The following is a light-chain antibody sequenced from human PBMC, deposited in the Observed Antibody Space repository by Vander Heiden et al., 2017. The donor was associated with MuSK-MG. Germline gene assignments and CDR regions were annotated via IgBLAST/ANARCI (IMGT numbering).Light chain of an antibody. Sequence: DPVTITCRASQSISSYLNWYQQKPGKAPKLLIYAASSLQSGVPSRFSGSGSGTDFTLTISSLQPEDFATYYCQQRDSTPLTFGGGTKVEIK. CDR2: AAS. CDR3: QQRDSTPLT. J-gene: IGKJ4*01. V-gene: IGKV1-39*01. CDR1: QSISSY.